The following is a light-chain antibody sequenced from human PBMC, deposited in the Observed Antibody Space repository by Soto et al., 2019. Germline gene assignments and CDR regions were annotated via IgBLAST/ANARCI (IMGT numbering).Light chain of an antibody. Sequence: DIQMTQSPSSLSASVGDRVTITCRASQSISFYLNWYQQKPGKAPKVLIYAASSLQSGVPSRFSGSGSGTDFTLTISSLQPDDFATYYCQHYNSYSEAFGQGTKVDIK. CDR2: AAS. CDR1: QSISFY. J-gene: IGKJ1*01. V-gene: IGKV1-39*01. CDR3: QHYNSYSEA.